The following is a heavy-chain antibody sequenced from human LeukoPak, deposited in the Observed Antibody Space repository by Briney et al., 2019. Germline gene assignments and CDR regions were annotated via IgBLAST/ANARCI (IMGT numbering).Heavy chain of an antibody. CDR2: VYYSGIT. CDR1: GGSVNNNAYY. V-gene: IGHV4-39*01. Sequence: PSETLSLTCTVSGGSVNNNAYYWAWVRQPPGKGLEYIGNVYYSGITYYNPSLQSRVTISVDTSNNQFSLKLSSVTAADTAVYYCARSDYSGYFDYWGQGTLVSVSS. J-gene: IGHJ4*02. D-gene: IGHD4-11*01. CDR3: ARSDYSGYFDY.